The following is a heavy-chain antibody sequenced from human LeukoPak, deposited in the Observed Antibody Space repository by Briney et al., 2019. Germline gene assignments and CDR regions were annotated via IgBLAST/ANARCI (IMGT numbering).Heavy chain of an antibody. J-gene: IGHJ4*02. D-gene: IGHD2-21*02. CDR1: GFTFSSYA. CDR3: AKEGVHIVVVTAIDY. CDR2: ISGSGGST. Sequence: GGSLRLSCAASGFTFSSYAMSWVRQAPGKGLEWVSAISGSGGSTYYADSVKGRFTISRDNSKNTLYLQMDSLRAEDTAVYYCAKEGVHIVVVTAIDYWGQGTLVTVSS. V-gene: IGHV3-23*01.